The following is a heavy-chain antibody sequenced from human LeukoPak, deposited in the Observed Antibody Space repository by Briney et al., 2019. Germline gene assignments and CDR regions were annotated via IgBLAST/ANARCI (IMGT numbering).Heavy chain of an antibody. CDR3: AKDRQLLWSGELLF. Sequence: GGSLRLSCASSGFTFDDYAMHWVRQAPGKGLEWVSLISGDGGSTYYADSVKGRFTISRDNSKNSLYLQMNSLRTEDTALYYCAKDRQLLWSGELLFWGQGTLVTVSS. CDR2: ISGDGGST. CDR1: GFTFDDYA. J-gene: IGHJ4*02. V-gene: IGHV3-43*02. D-gene: IGHD3-10*01.